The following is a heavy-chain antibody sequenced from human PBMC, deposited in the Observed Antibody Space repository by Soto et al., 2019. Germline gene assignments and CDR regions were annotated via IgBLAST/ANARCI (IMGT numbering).Heavy chain of an antibody. J-gene: IGHJ4*02. Sequence: QVQLQESGPGLVKPSETLSLTCTVSGGSISSYYWSWIRQPPGKGLEWIGYIYYSGSTNYNPSLKSRVTISVDTAKNQFSLKLSSVTAADTAVYYCARGREVRYFDGLSEPYYFDYWGQGTLVTVSS. CDR1: GGSISSYY. D-gene: IGHD3-9*01. CDR2: IYYSGST. V-gene: IGHV4-59*01. CDR3: ARGREVRYFDGLSEPYYFDY.